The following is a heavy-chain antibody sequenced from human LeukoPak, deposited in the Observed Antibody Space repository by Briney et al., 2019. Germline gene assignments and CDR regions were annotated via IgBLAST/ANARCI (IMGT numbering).Heavy chain of an antibody. Sequence: PGGSLRLSCAASGFTFSTYGMHWVRQAPGKGLEWVAFIPYDGSKKYYADSVKGRFTISKDNSKNTLYLQMNSLRTEDTAVYYCARESMVRGVIPNYYYYYYMDVWGKGTTVTISS. CDR2: IPYDGSKK. D-gene: IGHD3-10*01. V-gene: IGHV3-30*02. CDR1: GFTFSTYG. J-gene: IGHJ6*03. CDR3: ARESMVRGVIPNYYYYYYMDV.